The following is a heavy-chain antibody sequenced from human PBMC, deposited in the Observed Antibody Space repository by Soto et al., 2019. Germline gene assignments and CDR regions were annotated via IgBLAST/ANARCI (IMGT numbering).Heavy chain of an antibody. Sequence: PGGSLRLSCAASGFTFNSYTMAWVRQAPGKGLEWVSSISGSGGSPSYADSVQGRFTISRDNARNTLYLQMNSLRAEDTAVYYCARGHCSGGSCYSGFYYYYMDVWGKGTTVTVSS. J-gene: IGHJ6*03. CDR3: ARGHCSGGSCYSGFYYYYMDV. CDR2: ISGSGGSP. V-gene: IGHV3-23*01. CDR1: GFTFNSYT. D-gene: IGHD2-15*01.